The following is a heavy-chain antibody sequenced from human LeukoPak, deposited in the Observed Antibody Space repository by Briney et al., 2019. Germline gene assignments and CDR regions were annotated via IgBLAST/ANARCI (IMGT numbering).Heavy chain of an antibody. V-gene: IGHV3-48*01. CDR3: SRDRKPWQRLPTTGFDP. J-gene: IGHJ5*02. Sequence: GGSLRLSCVAYGFTFSTYSFTWVRQAPGKGLEWISYISFIGRGDFVTYYADSVKGRFTISRDDASNSMFLHMDSLKPEDAAVYYCSRDRKPWQRLPTTGFDPWGPGTLVAVSS. CDR2: ISFIGRGDFVT. CDR1: GFTFSTYS. D-gene: IGHD6-25*01.